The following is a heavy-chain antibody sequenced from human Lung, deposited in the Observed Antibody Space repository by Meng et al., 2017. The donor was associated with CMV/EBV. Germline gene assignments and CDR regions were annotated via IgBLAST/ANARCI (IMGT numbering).Heavy chain of an antibody. CDR2: INTDGSFT. CDR1: GFTFSKYW. V-gene: IGHV3-74*03. J-gene: IGHJ4*02. D-gene: IGHD7-27*01. CDR3: GRDLTGERDQ. Sequence: EVQLVESXXGLVQXGGALSLSCEDSGFTFSKYWFHWVRQVPGEGLVWVSRINTDGSFTSYADSVKGRFTISRDNAKNTLYLHMHTLRVDDSAVYYCGRDLTGERDQWGQGTMVTVSS.